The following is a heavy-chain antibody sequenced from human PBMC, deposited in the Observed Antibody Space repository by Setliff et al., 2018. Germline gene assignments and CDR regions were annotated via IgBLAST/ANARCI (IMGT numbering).Heavy chain of an antibody. D-gene: IGHD3-9*01. CDR2: INPNSGGR. CDR3: AGPFDVGPYPRPIDGLDL. V-gene: IGHV1-2*02. J-gene: IGHJ3*01. Sequence: WASVKVSCKASGYIFRDYYIHWVRQAPGQGLEWMGWINPNSGGREYAEAFRGRVTMTGDTSIRTAFMELSGLTSDDTAVYYCAGPFDVGPYPRPIDGLDLWGQGTRVTVSS. CDR1: GYIFRDYY.